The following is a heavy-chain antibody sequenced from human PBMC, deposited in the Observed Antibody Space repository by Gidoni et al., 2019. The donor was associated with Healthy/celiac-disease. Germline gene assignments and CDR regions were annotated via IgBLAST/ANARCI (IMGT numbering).Heavy chain of an antibody. J-gene: IGHJ3*02. V-gene: IGHV1-3*01. CDR3: ARVVLAARPIFAFDI. D-gene: IGHD6-6*01. Sequence: QVQLVQSGAEVKKPGASVTVSCKASGYTFTSYAMHWVRQAPGQRLEWMGWINAGNGNTKYSQKFQGRVTITRDTSASTAYMELSSLRSEDTAVYYCARVVLAARPIFAFDIWGQGTMVTVSS. CDR1: GYTFTSYA. CDR2: INAGNGNT.